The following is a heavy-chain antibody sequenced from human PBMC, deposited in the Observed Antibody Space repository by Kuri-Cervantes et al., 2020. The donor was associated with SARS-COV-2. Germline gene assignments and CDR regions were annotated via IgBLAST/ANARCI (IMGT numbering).Heavy chain of an antibody. CDR1: GGSVSSGSYY. Sequence: SETLSLTCTVSGGSVSSGSYYWSWIRQPPGKGLVWIGYIYYSGSTNYNPSLKGRVTISVDTSKNQFSLKLSSVTAADTAVYYCATSRTPDAFDIWGQGTMVTVSS. CDR3: ATSRTPDAFDI. CDR2: IYYSGST. J-gene: IGHJ3*02. V-gene: IGHV4-61*01. D-gene: IGHD1-1*01.